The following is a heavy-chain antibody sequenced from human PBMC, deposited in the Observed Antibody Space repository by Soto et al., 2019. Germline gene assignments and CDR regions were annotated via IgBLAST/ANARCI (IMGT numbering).Heavy chain of an antibody. D-gene: IGHD3-22*01. J-gene: IGHJ4*02. CDR3: ARPPNYYDSRGYYGY. CDR2: ISSSSSYI. CDR1: GFTFSSYS. V-gene: IGHV3-21*01. Sequence: GGSLRLSCAASGFTFSSYSMNWVRQAPGKGLEWVSSISSSSSYIYYADSVKGRFTISRDNAKNSLYLQMNSLRADDTAVYYCARPPNYYDSRGYYGYWGQGTLVT.